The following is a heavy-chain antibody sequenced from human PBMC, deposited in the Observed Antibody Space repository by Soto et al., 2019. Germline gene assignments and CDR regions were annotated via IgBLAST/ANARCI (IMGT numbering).Heavy chain of an antibody. CDR2: IDWDDDK. CDR1: GFSLSTSGMC. J-gene: IGHJ4*02. V-gene: IGHV2-70*01. Sequence: SGPTLVNPTQTLTLTCTFSGFSLSTSGMCVSWIRQPPGKALEWLALIDWDDDKYYSTSLKTRLTISKDTSKNQVVLTMTNMDTVDTATYYCARLFYYYDSSGHRGFDYWGQGTLVTVSS. CDR3: ARLFYYYDSSGHRGFDY. D-gene: IGHD3-22*01.